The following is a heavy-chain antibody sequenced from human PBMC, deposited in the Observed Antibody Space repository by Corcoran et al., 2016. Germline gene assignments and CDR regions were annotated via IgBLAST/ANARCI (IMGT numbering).Heavy chain of an antibody. CDR2: ISYDGSNK. J-gene: IGHJ3*02. V-gene: IGHV3-30*18. CDR3: AKGGGGQWSGGAFNI. D-gene: IGHD2-8*01. CDR1: GFTFITYG. Sequence: QVQLVESGGGVVQPGRSPRLSCAASGFTFITYGMHWVRQAPGKGLEWVTVISYDGSNKYYADSVKGRFTISRDNSKNTLYLQMNSLRVEDTAMYYCAKGGGGQWSGGAFNIWGQGTVVSVSS.